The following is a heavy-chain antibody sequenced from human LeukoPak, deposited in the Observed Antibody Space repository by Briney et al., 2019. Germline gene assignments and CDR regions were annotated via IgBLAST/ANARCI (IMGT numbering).Heavy chain of an antibody. CDR1: GGSISTYY. CDR3: ARRLAVTGRYYFDY. V-gene: IGHV4-59*08. D-gene: IGHD6-19*01. CDR2: IYYSGGT. J-gene: IGHJ4*02. Sequence: SETLSLTCTVSGGSISTYYWTWIRQSPGKGLEWIGFIYYSGGTKYDPSLESRVTISLDMSKNQFSLKLSSVTAADTAVYYCARRLAVTGRYYFDYWGQGTLVTVSS.